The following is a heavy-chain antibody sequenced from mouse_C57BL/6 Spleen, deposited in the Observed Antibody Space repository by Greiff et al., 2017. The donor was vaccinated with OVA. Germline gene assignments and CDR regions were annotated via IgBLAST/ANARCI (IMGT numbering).Heavy chain of an antibody. CDR2: INPNNGGT. J-gene: IGHJ1*03. CDR1: GYTFTDSY. D-gene: IGHD1-1*01. CDR3: ARLVSTTVVAPFDV. V-gene: IGHV1-26*01. Sequence: EVQLQQSGPELVKPGASVKISCKASGYTFTDSYMNWVKQSHGKSLEWIGDINPNNGGTSYNQKFKGKATLTVDKSSSTAYMELRSLTSEDSAVYYCARLVSTTVVAPFDVWGTGTTVTVSS.